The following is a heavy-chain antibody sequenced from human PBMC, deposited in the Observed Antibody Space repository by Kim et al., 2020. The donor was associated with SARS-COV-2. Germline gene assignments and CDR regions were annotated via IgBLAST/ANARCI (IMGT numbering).Heavy chain of an antibody. J-gene: IGHJ4*02. CDR1: GFTFSGSA. Sequence: VGSLRLSCAASGFTFSGSAMHWVRQASGKGLEWVGRISSKANSYETAYAASVKGRFTISRDESKNTAYLQMNSPKTADTAVYYCTARGWNHWGQGTLVT. CDR3: TARGWNH. D-gene: IGHD1-1*01. V-gene: IGHV3-73*01. CDR2: ISSKANSYET.